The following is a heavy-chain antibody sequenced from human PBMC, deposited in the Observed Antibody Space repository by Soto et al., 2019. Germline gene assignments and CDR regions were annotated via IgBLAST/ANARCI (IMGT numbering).Heavy chain of an antibody. D-gene: IGHD1-26*01. CDR3: ASSVGATIVGYHCDY. CDR2: ISYDGSDK. V-gene: IGHV3-30-3*01. CDR1: GFTFSNYA. Sequence: QVHLVESGGGVVQPGRSLRLSCTASGFTFSNYALHWVRQAPGKGLEWVAVISYDGSDKDYADSVKGRFTISRDNSKTTLYLQMNSLKDEDTAVYYCASSVGATIVGYHCDYWGQGTLVTVSS. J-gene: IGHJ4*02.